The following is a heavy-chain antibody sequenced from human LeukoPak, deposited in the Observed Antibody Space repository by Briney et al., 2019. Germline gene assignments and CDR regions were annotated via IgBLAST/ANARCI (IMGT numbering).Heavy chain of an antibody. Sequence: GGSLRLSCAASGFTFDDYAMHWVRQAPGKGLEWVSGISWNSGSIAYANSVKGRFTISRDNAKNSLYLQMNSLRPEDMALYYCAKDVSLGYCSGGSCSAHFDHWGRGTLVTVSS. D-gene: IGHD2-15*01. J-gene: IGHJ4*02. CDR3: AKDVSLGYCSGGSCSAHFDH. CDR2: ISWNSGSI. CDR1: GFTFDDYA. V-gene: IGHV3-9*03.